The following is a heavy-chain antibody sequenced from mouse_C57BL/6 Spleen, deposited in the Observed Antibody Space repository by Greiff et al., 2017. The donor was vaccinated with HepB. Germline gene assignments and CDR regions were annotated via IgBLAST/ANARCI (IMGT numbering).Heavy chain of an antibody. CDR2: IYPGSGST. CDR1: GYTFTSYW. CDR3: AKVVAHVHWYFDV. D-gene: IGHD1-1*01. V-gene: IGHV1-55*01. J-gene: IGHJ1*03. Sequence: VQLQQPGAELVKPGASVKMSCKASGYTFTSYWITWVKQRPGQGLEWIGDIYPGSGSTNYNEKFKSKATLTVDTSSSTAYMQLSSLTSEDSAVYYCAKVVAHVHWYFDVWGTGTTVTVSS.